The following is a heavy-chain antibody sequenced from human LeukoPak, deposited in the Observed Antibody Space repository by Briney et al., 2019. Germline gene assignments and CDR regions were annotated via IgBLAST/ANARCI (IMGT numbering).Heavy chain of an antibody. Sequence: PGGSLRLSCAASGFTFSTYSMNWVRQAPGKGLEWVSYISGGSTVIDYADSVRGRFTISRDNAKNSLYLQMNSLRGEDTAVYYCARTRGYNYGYSDDWGQGTLVTVSS. V-gene: IGHV3-48*01. J-gene: IGHJ4*02. CDR1: GFTFSTYS. CDR2: ISGGSTVI. CDR3: ARTRGYNYGYSDD. D-gene: IGHD5-18*01.